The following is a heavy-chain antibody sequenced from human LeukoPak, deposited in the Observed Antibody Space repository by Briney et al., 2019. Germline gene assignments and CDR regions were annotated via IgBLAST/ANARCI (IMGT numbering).Heavy chain of an antibody. CDR1: GFTFSSYA. CDR3: AKDRDSSGYYYFSEYFQH. D-gene: IGHD3-22*01. J-gene: IGHJ1*01. Sequence: GGSLRLSCAASGFTFSSYAMSLVRQAPGKGLEWVSAISGSGGSTYYADSVKGRFTISRDNSKNTLYLQMNSLRAEDTAVYYCAKDRDSSGYYYFSEYFQHWGQGTLVTVSS. V-gene: IGHV3-23*01. CDR2: ISGSGGST.